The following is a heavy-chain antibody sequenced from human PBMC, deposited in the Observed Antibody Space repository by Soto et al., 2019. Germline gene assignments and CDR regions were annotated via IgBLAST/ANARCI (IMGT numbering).Heavy chain of an antibody. D-gene: IGHD7-27*01. Sequence: QVQLVQSGAEVKKPGASVKVSCKASGYTFTSYDINWVRQTAGQGLEWMGWTSPKTANTGYAQKFQDRVTMTRSTSISTAYMELSSLTSEDTAVYYCTGGPPNWGFDSWGQGTPVTVSS. J-gene: IGHJ5*01. CDR1: GYTFTSYD. V-gene: IGHV1-8*01. CDR3: TGGPPNWGFDS. CDR2: TSPKTANT.